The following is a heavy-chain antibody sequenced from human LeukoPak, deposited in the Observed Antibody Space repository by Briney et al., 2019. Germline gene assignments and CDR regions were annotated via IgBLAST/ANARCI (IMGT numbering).Heavy chain of an antibody. V-gene: IGHV4-59*01. Sequence: SETLSLTCSVSGDPFSSFHWHWIRQPPGKGLEWIGHIFHTGSTNYNPSLERRVTMSVDTSKNQFSLHLTSVTAADTAVYYCAKVPGRYLDFLWYFDLWGRGTLVTVSS. J-gene: IGHJ2*01. CDR3: AKVPGRYLDFLWYFDL. CDR1: GDPFSSFH. D-gene: IGHD3-9*01. CDR2: IFHTGST.